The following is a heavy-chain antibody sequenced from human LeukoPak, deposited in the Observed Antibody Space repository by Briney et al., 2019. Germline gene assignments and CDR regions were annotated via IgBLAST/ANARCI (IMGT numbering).Heavy chain of an antibody. CDR2: ISAYNGNT. CDR1: GYTFSSYS. J-gene: IGHJ4*02. CDR3: ARASYCSDGSCYSDY. D-gene: IGHD2-15*01. V-gene: IGHV1-18*01. Sequence: ASVKVSCKASGYTFSSYSISWVRQAPGQGLEWMEWISAYNGNTIYAQKVKGRVTMTTDTSTSTAYMELRSLKSDDTAVYYCARASYCSDGSCYSDYWGQGTLVTVSS.